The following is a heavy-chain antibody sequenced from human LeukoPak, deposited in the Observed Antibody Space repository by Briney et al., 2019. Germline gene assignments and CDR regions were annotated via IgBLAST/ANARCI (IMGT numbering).Heavy chain of an antibody. V-gene: IGHV1-69*13. D-gene: IGHD2-2*01. CDR1: GGTFSSYA. Sequence: ASVKASCKASGGTFSSYAISWVRQAPGQGLEWMGGIIPIFGTANYAQKFQGRVTITADESTSTAYMELSSLRSEDTAVYYCARTDTGYCSSTSCSNYYYYGMDVWGKGTTVTVSS. CDR2: IIPIFGTA. CDR3: ARTDTGYCSSTSCSNYYYYGMDV. J-gene: IGHJ6*04.